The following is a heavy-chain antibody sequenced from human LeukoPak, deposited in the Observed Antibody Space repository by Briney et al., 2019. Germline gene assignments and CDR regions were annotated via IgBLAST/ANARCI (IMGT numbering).Heavy chain of an antibody. J-gene: IGHJ4*02. CDR1: GGSISSGGFD. CDR2: IFYSEYA. V-gene: IGHV4-31*03. D-gene: IGHD3-10*01. Sequence: PSQTLSLTCTGSGGSISSGGFDWSSLRQHPGKGLECIGYIFYSEYAYYNQSLMSRVTLSVNSPTNKFSLRLGSVAAADPAVYYWAMADLPYGSGTDFDYWGQGTLVTVSS. CDR3: AMADLPYGSGTDFDY.